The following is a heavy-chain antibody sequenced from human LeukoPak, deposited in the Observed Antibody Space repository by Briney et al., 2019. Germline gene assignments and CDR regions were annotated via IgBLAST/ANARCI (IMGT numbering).Heavy chain of an antibody. J-gene: IGHJ3*02. Sequence: GGSLRLSCAASGFTFTSYYMHWVRQAPGQGLEWMGIINPSGGSTSYAQKFQGRVTMTRDTSTSTVYMELSSLRSEDTAVYYCANSGHDLAFDIWGQGTMVTVSS. CDR1: GFTFTSYY. D-gene: IGHD5-12*01. V-gene: IGHV1-46*03. CDR2: INPSGGST. CDR3: ANSGHDLAFDI.